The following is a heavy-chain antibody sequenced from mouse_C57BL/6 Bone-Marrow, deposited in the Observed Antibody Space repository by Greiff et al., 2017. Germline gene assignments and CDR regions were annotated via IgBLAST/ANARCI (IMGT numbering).Heavy chain of an antibody. CDR3: TNITTVVATRWYFDV. CDR1: GFNIKDDY. D-gene: IGHD1-1*01. V-gene: IGHV14-4*01. Sequence: VQLQQSGAELVRPGASVKLSCTASGFNIKDDYMHWVKQRPEQGLEWIGWIDPENGDTEYASKFQGKATITADTSSNTAYLQLSRLTSEDTAVYYYTNITTVVATRWYFDVWGTGTTVTVSS. J-gene: IGHJ1*03. CDR2: IDPENGDT.